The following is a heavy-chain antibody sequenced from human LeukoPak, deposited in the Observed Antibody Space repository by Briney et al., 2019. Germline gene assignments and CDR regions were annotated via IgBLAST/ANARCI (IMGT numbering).Heavy chain of an antibody. CDR3: ARVRYCSGGSCYSGFDY. V-gene: IGHV1-46*01. CDR2: INSSGGST. Sequence: GASVTVSCTASGYTFTSYYMHWVRQAPGQGLEWMGIINSSGGSTSYAQKFQGRVTMTRDTSTSTVYMELSSLRSEDTAVYYCARVRYCSGGSCYSGFDYWGQGTLVTVSS. CDR1: GYTFTSYY. J-gene: IGHJ4*02. D-gene: IGHD2-15*01.